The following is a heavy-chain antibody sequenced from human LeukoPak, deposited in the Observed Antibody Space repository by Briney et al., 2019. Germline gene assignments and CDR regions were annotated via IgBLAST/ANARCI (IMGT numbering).Heavy chain of an antibody. CDR1: GGTFNSYT. V-gene: IGHV1-69*02. Sequence: SVKVSSKASGGTFNSYTISWVRPAPGQGLAWMGRIIPILGIANYSQKFPGRVTITADKSTSTAYMALSSLTSEDTAVYYCASPMVRGVHYGMDVWGQGTTVTVSS. CDR3: ASPMVRGVHYGMDV. J-gene: IGHJ6*02. D-gene: IGHD3-10*01. CDR2: IIPILGIA.